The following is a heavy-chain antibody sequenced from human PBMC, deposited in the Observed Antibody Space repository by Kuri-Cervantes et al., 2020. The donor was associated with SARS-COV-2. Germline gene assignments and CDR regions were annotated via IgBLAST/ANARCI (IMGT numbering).Heavy chain of an antibody. CDR1: GFTVSSNE. CDR2: ISGGST. Sequence: GESLKISCAASGFTVSSNEMSWVRQAPGKGLEWVPSISGGSTYYADSRKGRFTISRDNSKNTLHLQMNSLRAEDTAVYYCARVARTYSSEGYFQHWGQGTLVTVSS. CDR3: ARVARTYSSEGYFQH. J-gene: IGHJ1*01. V-gene: IGHV3-38-3*01. D-gene: IGHD6-25*01.